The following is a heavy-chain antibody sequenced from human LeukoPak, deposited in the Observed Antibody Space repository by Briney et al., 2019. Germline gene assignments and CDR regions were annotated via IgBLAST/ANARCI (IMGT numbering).Heavy chain of an antibody. CDR3: ARRRSLTGYSRSYYYYYYMDV. CDR2: INHSGST. Sequence: PSETLSLTCAVYGGSFSGYYWSWIRQPPGKGLEWIGEINHSGSTNYNPSLKSRATISVDTSKNQFSLKLSSVTAADTAVYYCARRRSLTGYSRSYYYYYYMDVWGKGTTVTISS. CDR1: GGSFSGYY. J-gene: IGHJ6*03. D-gene: IGHD3-9*01. V-gene: IGHV4-34*01.